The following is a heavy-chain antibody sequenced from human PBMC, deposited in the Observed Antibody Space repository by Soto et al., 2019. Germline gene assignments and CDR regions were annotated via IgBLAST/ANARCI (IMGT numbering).Heavy chain of an antibody. CDR2: IYYSGST. D-gene: IGHD1-26*01. Sequence: QVQLQESGPGLVKPSETLSLTCTVSGGSISSYYWSWIRQPPGKGLEWIGYIYYSGSTNYNPSLKSRVTISVDTSKNQFSLKLSSVTAADTAVYYCAAGHLVGAIDYWGQGTLVTVSS. J-gene: IGHJ4*02. CDR1: GGSISSYY. CDR3: AAGHLVGAIDY. V-gene: IGHV4-59*01.